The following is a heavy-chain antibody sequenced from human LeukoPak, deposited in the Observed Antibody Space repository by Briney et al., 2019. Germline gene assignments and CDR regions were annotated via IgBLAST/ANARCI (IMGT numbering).Heavy chain of an antibody. CDR2: ISGSGSIT. Sequence: PGGSLRLSCAASGFTFSSYAMSWVRQAPGKGLEWVSVISGSGSITDYADSVKGRFTISRDNSKNTLYLQMNSLRAEDTAVYHCAKGINSGSYDMDVWGKGTTVTVSS. J-gene: IGHJ6*03. CDR3: AKGINSGSYDMDV. D-gene: IGHD3-10*01. V-gene: IGHV3-23*01. CDR1: GFTFSSYA.